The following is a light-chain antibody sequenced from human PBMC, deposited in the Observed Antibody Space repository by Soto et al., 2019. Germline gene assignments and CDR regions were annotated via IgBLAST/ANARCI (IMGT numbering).Light chain of an antibody. Sequence: QSALTQPASVSGSPGQSITISCTETSSDVGGYNYVSWYQQHPGKAPKLMIYEVSYRPSGVSNRFSGSKSGNTASLTISGLQAEDEADYYCSSYAHSSTVVFGGGTQLTVL. CDR3: SSYAHSSTVV. CDR1: SSDVGGYNY. CDR2: EVS. J-gene: IGLJ2*01. V-gene: IGLV2-14*01.